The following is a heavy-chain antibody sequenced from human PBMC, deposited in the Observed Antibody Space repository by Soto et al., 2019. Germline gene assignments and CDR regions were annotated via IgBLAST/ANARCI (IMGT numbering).Heavy chain of an antibody. V-gene: IGHV5-10-1*01. CDR2: IDPSDSYT. CDR3: AIVVVVAAGGYYYYYGMDV. D-gene: IGHD2-15*01. Sequence: PGESLKISCKGSGYSFTSYWISWVRQMPGKGLEWMGRIDPSDSYTSYSPSFQGHVTISADKSISTAYLQWSSLKASDTAMYYCAIVVVVAAGGYYYYYGMDVWGQGTTVTVSS. CDR1: GYSFTSYW. J-gene: IGHJ6*02.